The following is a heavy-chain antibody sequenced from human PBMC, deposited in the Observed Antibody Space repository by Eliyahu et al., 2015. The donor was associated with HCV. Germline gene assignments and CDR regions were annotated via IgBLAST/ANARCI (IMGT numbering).Heavy chain of an antibody. CDR3: ARERGMAHFDY. CDR2: IGSSGNTI. D-gene: IGHD5-24*01. CDR1: GFTFSSYE. V-gene: IGHV3-48*03. Sequence: EVQLVESGGGLVQPGGSLRLSCAASGFTFSSYEMNWVRQAPGKGVEWVSYIGSSGNTIYYADSVKGRFTISTDNAKNTLYLQMNSLRVEDTAIYYCARERGMAHFDYWGQGSLVTVSS. J-gene: IGHJ4*02.